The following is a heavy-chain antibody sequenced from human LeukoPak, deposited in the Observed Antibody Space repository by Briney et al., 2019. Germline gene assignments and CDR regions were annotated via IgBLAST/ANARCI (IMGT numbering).Heavy chain of an antibody. D-gene: IGHD6-13*01. J-gene: IGHJ4*02. Sequence: GGSLRLSCAASGFTFSSYSVNWVRQAPGKGREWVAFIRFDGRNIYYADSVKGRFTISRDNSKNTLYLQMNSLRAEDTAVYYCAKAVGYSSSYLGYWGQGTLVTVSS. V-gene: IGHV3-30*02. CDR2: IRFDGRNI. CDR1: GFTFSSYS. CDR3: AKAVGYSSSYLGY.